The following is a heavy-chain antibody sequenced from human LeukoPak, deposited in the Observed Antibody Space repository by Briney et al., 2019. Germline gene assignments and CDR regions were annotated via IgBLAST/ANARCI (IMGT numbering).Heavy chain of an antibody. V-gene: IGHV4-4*07. D-gene: IGHD3-22*01. CDR1: GGSINSYY. CDR2: MEINGST. CDR3: ARVRRSTYYYDSSGYGFDY. Sequence: SETLSLTCIVSGGSINSYYWSWIRQTAGKGLEWIGHMEINGSTNYNPSLKSRVTISVDTSKNQFSLKLSSVTAADTAVYYCARVRRSTYYYDSSGYGFDYWGQGTLVTVSS. J-gene: IGHJ4*02.